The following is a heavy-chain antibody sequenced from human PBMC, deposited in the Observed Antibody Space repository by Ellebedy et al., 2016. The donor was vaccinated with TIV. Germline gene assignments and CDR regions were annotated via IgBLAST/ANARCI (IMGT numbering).Heavy chain of an antibody. CDR3: TSLDCSGGSCYLDY. D-gene: IGHD2-15*01. CDR2: IYPGDSDT. J-gene: IGHJ4*02. CDR1: GYSFTSYW. V-gene: IGHV5-51*01. Sequence: GGSLRLSCKGSGYSFTSYWIGWVRQMPGKGLEWMGIIYPGDSDTRYSPSFQGQVTISADKSIRTAYLQWSSLKASDTAMYYCTSLDCSGGSCYLDYWGQGTLVTVSS.